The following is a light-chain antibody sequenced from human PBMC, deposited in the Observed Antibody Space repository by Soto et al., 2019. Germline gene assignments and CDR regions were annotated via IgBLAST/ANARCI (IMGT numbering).Light chain of an antibody. CDR1: SGHSSYA. CDR3: QAWVTGIQDWV. V-gene: IGLV4-69*01. CDR2: LNSDGSH. Sequence: QPVLTQSPSASASLGASVKLTCTLSSGHSSYAIAWHQQQPEKGPRYLMKLNSDGSHSKGDGIPDRFSGSSSGAERYLTISSLQSKDEADYYCQAWVTGIQDWVFGEGTKVTVL. J-gene: IGLJ3*02.